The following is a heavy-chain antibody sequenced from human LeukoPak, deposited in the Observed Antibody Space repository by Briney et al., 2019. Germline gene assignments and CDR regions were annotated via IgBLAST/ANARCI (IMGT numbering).Heavy chain of an antibody. CDR1: GYTFTGYY. J-gene: IGHJ6*03. D-gene: IGHD2-15*01. CDR2: INPNSGGT. CDR3: ARDHSDIANYYYMDV. V-gene: IGHV1-2*02. Sequence: GASVKVSCKASGYTFTGYYMHWVRQAPGQGLEWMGWINPNSGGTNYAQKFQGRVTMTRDTSISTAYMELRSLRSDDTAVYYCARDHSDIANYYYMDVWGKGTTVTVSS.